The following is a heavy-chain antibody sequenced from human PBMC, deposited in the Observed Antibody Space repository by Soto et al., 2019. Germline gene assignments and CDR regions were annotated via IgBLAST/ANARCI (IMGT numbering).Heavy chain of an antibody. CDR2: IIPIFGTA. D-gene: IGHD5-18*01. J-gene: IGHJ4*02. Sequence: QVQLVQSGAEVKKPGSSVKVSCKASGGTFSSYAISWVRQAPGQGLEWMGGIIPIFGTANYAQKFQGRVTITADKSTSTAYMELSSLRSEDTALYYCAREIESDTAMVYYFDYWGQGTLVTVSS. V-gene: IGHV1-69*06. CDR1: GGTFSSYA. CDR3: AREIESDTAMVYYFDY.